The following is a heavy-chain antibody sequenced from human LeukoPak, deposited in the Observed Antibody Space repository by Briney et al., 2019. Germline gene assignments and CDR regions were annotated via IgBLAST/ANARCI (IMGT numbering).Heavy chain of an antibody. J-gene: IGHJ5*02. V-gene: IGHV4-34*01. Sequence: PSETLSLTCAVYGGSFSGCYWSWIRQPPGKGLEWIGEINHSGSTNYNPSLKSRVTISVDTSKNQFSLKLSSVTAADTAVYYCARGGGAAAGTHWFDPWGQGTLVTVSS. CDR2: INHSGST. CDR3: ARGGGAAAGTHWFDP. D-gene: IGHD6-13*01. CDR1: GGSFSGCY.